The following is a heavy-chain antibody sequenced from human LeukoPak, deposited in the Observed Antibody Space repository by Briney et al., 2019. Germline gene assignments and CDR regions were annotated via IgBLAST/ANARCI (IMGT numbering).Heavy chain of an antibody. Sequence: GGSLRLSCAASGFTFSSYAMSWVRQAPGKGLEWVSVIYSGGSTYYADSVKGRFTISRDNSKNTLYLQMNSLRPEDTAVYYCARDREYDILTGYYRGGGGTFDIWGQGTMVTVSS. J-gene: IGHJ3*02. CDR2: IYSGGST. CDR3: ARDREYDILTGYYRGGGGTFDI. V-gene: IGHV3-53*01. D-gene: IGHD3-9*01. CDR1: GFTFSSYA.